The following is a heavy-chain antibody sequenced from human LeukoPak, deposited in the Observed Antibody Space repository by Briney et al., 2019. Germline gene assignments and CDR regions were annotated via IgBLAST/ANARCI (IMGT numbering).Heavy chain of an antibody. V-gene: IGHV3-30*02. Sequence: PGGSLRLSCAASGFTFSNYGMHWVRQAPGKGLEWVAFIRYDGSNRYYADSVKGRFTISRDNSKSTLYLQMNTLRAEDTALYYCAKGGGRNIGDAFDIWGQGTLVTVSS. D-gene: IGHD1/OR15-1a*01. J-gene: IGHJ3*02. CDR2: IRYDGSNR. CDR3: AKGGGRNIGDAFDI. CDR1: GFTFSNYG.